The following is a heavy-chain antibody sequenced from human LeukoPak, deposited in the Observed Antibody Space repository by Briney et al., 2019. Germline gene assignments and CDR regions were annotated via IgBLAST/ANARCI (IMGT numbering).Heavy chain of an antibody. J-gene: IGHJ4*02. CDR2: ISGSGGGT. D-gene: IGHD4-17*01. CDR3: ARDFEDGEYSFTY. Sequence: RSLRLSCAASGFTSSSDAMSSVRQAPGKGLGWVSVISGSGGGTYYADSVKGRFTISRDNAKNSLYLQMSSLRAEDTAVYYCARDFEDGEYSFTYWGQGSLVTVYS. CDR1: GFTSSSDA. V-gene: IGHV3-23*01.